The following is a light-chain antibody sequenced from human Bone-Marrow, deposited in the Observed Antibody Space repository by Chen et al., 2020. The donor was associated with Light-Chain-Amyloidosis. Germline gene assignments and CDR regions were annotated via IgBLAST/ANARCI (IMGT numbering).Light chain of an antibody. Sequence: DIVMTQSPLSLPVTPGEPASISCRSSQSLLHNDYRFPYLAWYLQKPGQSPQLLIYLGSNRASGVPDRISGSESGTDFTLKISRVEAEDVGVYYCMQTLQSPFTFGPGTKVHIK. CDR2: LGS. CDR3: MQTLQSPFT. V-gene: IGKV2-28*01. J-gene: IGKJ3*01. CDR1: QSLLHNDYRFPY.